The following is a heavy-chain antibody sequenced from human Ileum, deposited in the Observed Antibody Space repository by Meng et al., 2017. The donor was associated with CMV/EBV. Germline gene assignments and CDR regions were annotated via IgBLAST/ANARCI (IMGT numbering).Heavy chain of an antibody. D-gene: IGHD3-10*01. CDR3: ARQRDMIRGVPQFDP. V-gene: IGHV1-2*02. Sequence: SRYTFTGHYRHWVRQAPGQGLEWMGWINPNSGATDYAQKFQGRVTMTRAPSISTAYMELSRLRSDDTAVYYCARQRDMIRGVPQFDPWGQGTLVTVSS. CDR2: INPNSGAT. CDR1: RYTFTGHY. J-gene: IGHJ5*02.